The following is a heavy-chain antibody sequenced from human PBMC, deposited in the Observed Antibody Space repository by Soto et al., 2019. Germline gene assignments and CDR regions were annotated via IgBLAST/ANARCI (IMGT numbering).Heavy chain of an antibody. CDR2: IYYSGST. Sequence: LSLTCTVSGGSISSGGYYWSRIRQHPGKGLEWIGYIYYSGSTYYNPSLKSRVTISVDTSKNQFSLKLSSVTAADTAVYYCARSGDLNYDILTGYYIGGDYYYGMDVWGQGTKVTVSS. D-gene: IGHD3-9*01. CDR1: GGSISSGGYY. J-gene: IGHJ6*02. V-gene: IGHV4-31*03. CDR3: ARSGDLNYDILTGYYIGGDYYYGMDV.